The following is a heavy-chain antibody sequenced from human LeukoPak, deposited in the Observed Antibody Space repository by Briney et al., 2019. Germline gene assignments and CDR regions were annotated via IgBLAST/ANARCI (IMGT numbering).Heavy chain of an antibody. Sequence: QPGGSLRLSCAASGFTFSSYAMHWVRQAPGKGLEWVAVISYDGNNNFYADSVKGRFNISRDNSKNTLHLQMNSLRAEDTAVYYCAKQNYYDSSGYYYYFDYWGQGTLVTASS. CDR1: GFTFSSYA. CDR2: ISYDGNNN. D-gene: IGHD3-22*01. J-gene: IGHJ4*02. V-gene: IGHV3-30*14. CDR3: AKQNYYDSSGYYYYFDY.